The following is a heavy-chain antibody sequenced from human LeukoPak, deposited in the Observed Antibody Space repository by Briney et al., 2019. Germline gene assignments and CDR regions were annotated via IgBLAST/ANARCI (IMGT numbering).Heavy chain of an antibody. V-gene: IGHV1-18*01. D-gene: IGHD5-24*01. CDR1: GYSFSNYG. CDR2: ISVYNGDT. J-gene: IGHJ5*02. Sequence: GASVKVSCKASGYSFSNYGLTWVRQAPGQGLEWMGWISVYNGDTHYAQKLQGRVTMTTEASTTTAYMELRSLRSGDTAMYFCARMAPFNWLDVWGQGTLVIVSS. CDR3: ARMAPFNWLDV.